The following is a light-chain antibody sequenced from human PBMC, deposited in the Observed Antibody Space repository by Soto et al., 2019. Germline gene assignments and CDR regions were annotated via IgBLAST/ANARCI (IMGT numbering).Light chain of an antibody. CDR2: AAS. Sequence: DIQMTQSPSSVSASVGDRVTITCRASQAISTWLAWYQQKPGKAPKLLIYAASNLQTGVPSRFSGSGSGTDSTLTISSLQHNSFATHSCQQANCFARTFGQGTKVEIK. CDR1: QAISTW. CDR3: QQANCFART. V-gene: IGKV1D-12*01. J-gene: IGKJ1*01.